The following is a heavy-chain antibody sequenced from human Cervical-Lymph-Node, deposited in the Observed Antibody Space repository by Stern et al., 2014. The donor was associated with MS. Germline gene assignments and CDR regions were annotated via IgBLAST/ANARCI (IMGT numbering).Heavy chain of an antibody. CDR2: ISAYNGNT. CDR1: GYTFTTYG. Sequence: VQLVESGAEVKKPGASVKVSCKASGYTFTTYGISWVRQAPGPGLEWMGWISAYNGNTKVAQSFQGSVTVTTDPSTSTAYMELRSLRSDDTAVYSCARDRGLRPYGVDVWGQGTTVTVSS. CDR3: ARDRGLRPYGVDV. D-gene: IGHD3-16*01. J-gene: IGHJ6*02. V-gene: IGHV1-18*01.